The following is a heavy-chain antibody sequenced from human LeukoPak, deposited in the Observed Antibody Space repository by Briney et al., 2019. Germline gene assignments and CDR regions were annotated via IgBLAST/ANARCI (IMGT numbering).Heavy chain of an antibody. J-gene: IGHJ3*02. CDR1: GFTFSSYA. D-gene: IGHD2-2*01. CDR3: ARDPLIVVVPAAHRGDAFDI. V-gene: IGHV3-30-3*01. CDR2: ISYDGSNK. Sequence: PGRSLRLSCAASGFTFSSYAMHWVRQAPGKGLEWVAVISYDGSNKYYADSVKGRFTISRDNSKNTLYLQMNSLRAEDTAAYYCARDPLIVVVPAAHRGDAFDIWGQGTMVTVSS.